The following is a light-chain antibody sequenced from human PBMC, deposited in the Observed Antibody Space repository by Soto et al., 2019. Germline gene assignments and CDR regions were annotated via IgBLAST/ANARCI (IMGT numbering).Light chain of an antibody. CDR1: QSVTSSY. CDR3: QQHGNSHYT. CDR2: GAS. Sequence: EIVLTQSPGTLSLSPGERATLSCRASQSVTSSYVAWYQKEPGQAPRLLIYGASSRVTGVPDRCSSSGSCRTFTLPISRREHEDYAVYYCQQHGNSHYTFGQGTKLEIK. J-gene: IGKJ2*01. V-gene: IGKV3-20*01.